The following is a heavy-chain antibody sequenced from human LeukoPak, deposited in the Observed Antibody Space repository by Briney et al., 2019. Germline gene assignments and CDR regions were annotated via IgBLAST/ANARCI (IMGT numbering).Heavy chain of an antibody. V-gene: IGHV3-23*01. D-gene: IGHD3-9*01. J-gene: IGHJ4*02. CDR3: AKWGDYDILTGYYDSDY. CDR2: IVGSGSST. Sequence: GGSLRLSWAASGFTFSNYAMSWVRQAPGKGLEWVSAIVGSGSSTYYADSVKGRFTISRDNSKNTLYLQLNRLRAEDTAVYYCAKWGDYDILTGYYDSDYWGQGTLVTVSS. CDR1: GFTFSNYA.